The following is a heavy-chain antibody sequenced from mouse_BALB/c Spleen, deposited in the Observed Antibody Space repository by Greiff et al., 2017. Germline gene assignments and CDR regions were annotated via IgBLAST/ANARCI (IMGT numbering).Heavy chain of an antibody. CDR1: GFAFSSYD. D-gene: IGHD2-1*01. CDR3: ARHYGNYEGAWFAD. V-gene: IGHV5-12-1*01. Sequence: EVQGVESGGGLVKPGGSLKLSCAASGFAFSSYDMSWVRQTPEKRLEWVAYISSGGGSTYYPDTVKGRFTISRDNAKNTLYLQMSSLKSEDTAMYYCARHYGNYEGAWFADWGQGTLVTVSA. CDR2: ISSGGGST. J-gene: IGHJ3*01.